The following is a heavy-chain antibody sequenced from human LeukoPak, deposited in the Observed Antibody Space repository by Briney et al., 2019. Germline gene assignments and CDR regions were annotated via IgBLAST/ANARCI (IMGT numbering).Heavy chain of an antibody. V-gene: IGHV3-23*01. D-gene: IGHD2-2*01. Sequence: GGSLRLSCAASGFTFSSYAMSWVRQAPGKGLEWVSAISGSGGSTYYADSVKGRFTISRDNSKNTLYLQMNSLRAEDTAVYYCVTFPIVVVPAALSRVVYWGQGTLVTVSS. CDR3: VTFPIVVVPAALSRVVY. CDR2: ISGSGGST. CDR1: GFTFSSYA. J-gene: IGHJ4*02.